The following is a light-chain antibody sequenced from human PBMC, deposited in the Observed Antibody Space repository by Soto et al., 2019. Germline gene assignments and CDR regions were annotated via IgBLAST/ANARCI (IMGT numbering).Light chain of an antibody. J-gene: IGKJ4*01. CDR1: QSLSSSQ. Sequence: EIVLTQSPGTLSLSPGERATLSCRASQSLSSSQLAWYQQKPGQAPRLLIYGASSRATGIPDRFSGSGSGTDFTLTISSLQPEDFATYYCQQSYSTLALTFGGGTKVDIK. CDR2: GAS. V-gene: IGKV3-20*01. CDR3: QQSYSTLALT.